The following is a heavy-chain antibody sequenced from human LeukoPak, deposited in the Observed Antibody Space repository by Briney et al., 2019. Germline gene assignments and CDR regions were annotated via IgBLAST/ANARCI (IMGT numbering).Heavy chain of an antibody. J-gene: IGHJ6*02. Sequence: APVKVSCKASGGTFSSYAISWVRQAPGQGLEWMGGIIPIFGTANYAQKFQGRVTITADESTSTAYMELSSLRSEDTAVYYCARRQPGGDIVVVPASGHYYYGMDVWGQGTTVTVSS. CDR3: ARRQPGGDIVVVPASGHYYYGMDV. V-gene: IGHV1-69*13. D-gene: IGHD2-2*01. CDR2: IIPIFGTA. CDR1: GGTFSSYA.